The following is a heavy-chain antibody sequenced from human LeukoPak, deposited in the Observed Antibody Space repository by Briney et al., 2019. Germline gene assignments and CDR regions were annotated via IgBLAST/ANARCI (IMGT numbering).Heavy chain of an antibody. J-gene: IGHJ4*02. CDR3: ARVGRGSYVDY. Sequence: GGSLRLSCAASGFTVSSNYMSWVRQAPGKGLEWVSVIYSGGSTYYADSVKGRFTISRDNSKNTLYLQMNSLRAEDTAVYYCARVGRGSYVDYWGQGTLVTVSS. CDR2: IYSGGST. V-gene: IGHV3-53*01. D-gene: IGHD3-16*01. CDR1: GFTVSSNY.